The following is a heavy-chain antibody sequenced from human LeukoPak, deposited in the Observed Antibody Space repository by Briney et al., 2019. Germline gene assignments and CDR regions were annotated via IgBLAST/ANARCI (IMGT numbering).Heavy chain of an antibody. D-gene: IGHD4-17*01. V-gene: IGHV3-30*03. CDR3: ARRGESTNYGDYRFDS. J-gene: IGHJ4*02. CDR2: IAYDGSVK. Sequence: GGSLRLSCAASGFTFSNYGMHWVRQTPGKGLEGGKVIAYDGSVKYYTDCVKGRFTISRDDSKNTLYLQMNSLRVEDTAVYYCARRGESTNYGDYRFDSWGQGTLVIVSS. CDR1: GFTFSNYG.